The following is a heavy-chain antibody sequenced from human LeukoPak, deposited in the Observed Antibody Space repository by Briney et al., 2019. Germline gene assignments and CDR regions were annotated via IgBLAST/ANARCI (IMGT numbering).Heavy chain of an antibody. CDR1: GYTFTGYY. V-gene: IGHV1-2*06. CDR2: INPNSGGT. CDR3: ARGPRLDSSGWYYGAFDI. Sequence: ASVKVSCKASGYTFTGYYMHWVRQAPGQGLEWMGRINPNSGGTNYAQKFQGRVTMTRDTSICTAYMELSRLRSDDTAVYYCARGPRLDSSGWYYGAFDIWGQGTMVTVSS. D-gene: IGHD6-19*01. J-gene: IGHJ3*02.